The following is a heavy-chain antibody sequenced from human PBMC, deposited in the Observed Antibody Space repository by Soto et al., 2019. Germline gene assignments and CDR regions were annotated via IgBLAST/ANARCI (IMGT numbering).Heavy chain of an antibody. CDR2: IIPIFGTA. CDR1: GGTFSSYA. CDR3: ARHLGGNHYYYGMDV. J-gene: IGHJ6*02. D-gene: IGHD3-16*01. Sequence: SVKVSCKASGGTFSSYASSWVRQAPGQGLEWMGGIIPIFGTADYAQKFQGRVTITADDFTSTAYMELSSLRSEDTAVYYCARHLGGNHYYYGMDVWGQGTTVTVSS. V-gene: IGHV1-69*13.